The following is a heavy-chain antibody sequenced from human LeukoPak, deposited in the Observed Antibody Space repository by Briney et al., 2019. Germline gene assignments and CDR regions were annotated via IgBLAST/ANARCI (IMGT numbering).Heavy chain of an antibody. D-gene: IGHD3-9*01. CDR3: ARSGYYDILTGYRNHDAFDI. V-gene: IGHV5-10-1*01. Sequence: GAALKISCKGSGYRFTSYWISWVRRMPGKGREWRGRIDPSDSYTNYSPSFQGHVTISADKSISTAYLQWSSLKASDTAMYYCARSGYYDILTGYRNHDAFDIWGQGTMVTVSS. CDR1: GYRFTSYW. CDR2: IDPSDSYT. J-gene: IGHJ3*02.